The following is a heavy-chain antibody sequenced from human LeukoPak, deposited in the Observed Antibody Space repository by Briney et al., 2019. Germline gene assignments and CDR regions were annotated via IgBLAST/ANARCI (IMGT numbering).Heavy chain of an antibody. V-gene: IGHV3-23*01. CDR1: GLTIRYDG. CDR2: ITGSGGST. Sequence: GGSLRLSCAASGLTIRYDGMSWVRQAPGKGLEWVSSITGSGGSTYVDSVKGRFTISRDNSKNTLYLQMNSPGAEDTAVYYCAKNLLGSEAYSWYFDLWGRGTLVTVSS. D-gene: IGHD2-15*01. CDR3: AKNLLGSEAYSWYFDL. J-gene: IGHJ2*01.